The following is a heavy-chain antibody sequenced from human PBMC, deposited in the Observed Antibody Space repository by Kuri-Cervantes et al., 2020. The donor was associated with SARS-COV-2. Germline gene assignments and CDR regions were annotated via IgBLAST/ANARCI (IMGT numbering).Heavy chain of an antibody. CDR2: ISVSGGST. J-gene: IGHJ4*02. D-gene: IGHD2-21*02. V-gene: IGHV3-23*01. Sequence: GESLKISCAASGFIFSNFAMNWVRQAPGKGLEWVSTISVSGGSTYYADSVKGRFTISRDSSENTLYLQMNSLRAKDTAVYYCARAYCGGDCEFDYWGQGTLVTVSS. CDR3: ARAYCGGDCEFDY. CDR1: GFIFSNFA.